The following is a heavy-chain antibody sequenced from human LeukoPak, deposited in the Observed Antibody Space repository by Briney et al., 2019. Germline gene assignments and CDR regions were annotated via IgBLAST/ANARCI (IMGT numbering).Heavy chain of an antibody. J-gene: IGHJ4*02. CDR2: ISSSSSYI. D-gene: IGHD3-22*01. V-gene: IGHV3-21*01. CDR1: GFTFSSYS. CDR3: ASTPDYDSSGRSSDY. Sequence: PGRSLRLSCAASGFTFSSYSMNWVRQAPGKGLEWVSSISSSSSYIYYADSVKGRFTISRDNAKNSLYLQMNSLRAEDTAVYYCASTPDYDSSGRSSDYWGQGTLVTVSS.